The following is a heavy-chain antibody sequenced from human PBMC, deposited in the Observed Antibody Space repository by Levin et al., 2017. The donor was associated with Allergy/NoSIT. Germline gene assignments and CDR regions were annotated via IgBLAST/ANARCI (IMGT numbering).Heavy chain of an antibody. V-gene: IGHV3-23*01. CDR2: ISGSGGST. Sequence: GGSLRLSCAASEFTFNNYAMSWVRQAPGKGLEWVSGISGSGGSTYYADSVKGRFTISRDNSKNTLSLQMNSLRAEDTAVYYCASLGIGAWGQGTLVTVSS. D-gene: IGHD7-27*01. CDR3: ASLGIGA. CDR1: EFTFNNYA. J-gene: IGHJ5*02.